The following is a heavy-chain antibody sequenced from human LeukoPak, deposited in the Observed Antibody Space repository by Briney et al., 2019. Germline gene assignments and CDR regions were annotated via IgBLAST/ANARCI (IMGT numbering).Heavy chain of an antibody. CDR3: PRSGGGRGSYTVDY. J-gene: IGHJ4*02. Sequence: ASVKVSCKASGYTFTSYDINWVRQATVQGPEWMGWMNPNSGNTGYSQKFQGRVTITRNTSISTAYMELSSLRSEDTPVYYCPRSGGGRGSYTVDYWGQGTLVTVSS. V-gene: IGHV1-8*03. CDR1: GYTFTSYD. D-gene: IGHD1-26*01. CDR2: MNPNSGNT.